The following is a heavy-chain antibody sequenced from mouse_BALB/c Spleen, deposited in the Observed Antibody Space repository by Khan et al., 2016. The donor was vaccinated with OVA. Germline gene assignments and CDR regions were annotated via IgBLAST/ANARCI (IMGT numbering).Heavy chain of an antibody. CDR2: IWSDGST. J-gene: IGHJ4*01. Sequence: QVQLKESGPGLVAPSQSLSITCTISGFSLTNYGVHWVRQPPGKGLEWLVVIWSDGSTTYNSALKSRLTISKDNSKSQVFLKMNSLRTDDTAVYFCARQPYYHYNIMDYWGQGTSGTVSS. D-gene: IGHD2-10*01. CDR1: GFSLTNYG. V-gene: IGHV2-6-1*01. CDR3: ARQPYYHYNIMDY.